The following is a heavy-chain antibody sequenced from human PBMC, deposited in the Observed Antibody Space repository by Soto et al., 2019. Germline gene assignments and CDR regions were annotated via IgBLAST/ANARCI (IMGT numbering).Heavy chain of an antibody. Sequence: SETLSLTCTVSLYSISSGYYWGWIRQPPGKGLEWIGSIYHSGNIYYNPSLKSRVTLSVDTSKNQFSLRVSHVTAADTAVYYCARAIRGFSQGFGYWGQGTLVTVSS. J-gene: IGHJ4*02. CDR3: ARAIRGFSQGFGY. CDR2: IYHSGNI. V-gene: IGHV4-38-2*02. D-gene: IGHD5-18*01. CDR1: LYSISSGYY.